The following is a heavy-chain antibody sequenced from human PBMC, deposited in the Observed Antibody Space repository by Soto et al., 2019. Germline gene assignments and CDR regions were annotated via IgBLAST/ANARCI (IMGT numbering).Heavy chain of an antibody. J-gene: IGHJ5*02. Sequence: QVQLQESGPGLVKPSETLSLTCTVSGGSISSYYWSWIRQPPGKGLEWIGYIYYSGSTNYNPSLKRRVTISVDTSKNQFSLKLSSVTAADTAVYYGARLLWSRGDWFDPWDQGTLVTVSS. CDR2: IYYSGST. V-gene: IGHV4-59*08. D-gene: IGHD3-10*01. CDR1: GGSISSYY. CDR3: ARLLWSRGDWFDP.